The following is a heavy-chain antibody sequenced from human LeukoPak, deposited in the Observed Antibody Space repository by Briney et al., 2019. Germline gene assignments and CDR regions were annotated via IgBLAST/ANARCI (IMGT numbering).Heavy chain of an antibody. D-gene: IGHD6-13*01. J-gene: IGHJ4*02. CDR3: ARVPIPPYSSSWYQPFDY. V-gene: IGHV1-18*04. CDR1: GYTFTGYY. CDR2: ISAYNGNT. Sequence: ASVKVSCKASGYTFTGYYIHWVRQAPGQGLEWMGWISAYNGNTNYAQKLQGRVTMTTDTSTSTAYMELRSLRSDDSAVYFCARVPIPPYSSSWYQPFDYWGQGTLVTVSS.